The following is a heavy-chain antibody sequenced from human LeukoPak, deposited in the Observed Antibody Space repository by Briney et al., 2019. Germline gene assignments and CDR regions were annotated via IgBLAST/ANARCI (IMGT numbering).Heavy chain of an antibody. J-gene: IGHJ4*02. CDR2: VHPNRGET. CDR1: GCRFTVHH. V-gene: IGHV1-2*02. D-gene: IGHD6-19*01. CDR3: TWCSGMDYDY. Sequence: ASVTVSRTASGCRFTVHHLYWVRRGQGPGRERMGWVHPNRGETRYTKKFQGRVTMTRDTSMSTAYTELSTLRLDDTAVYYGTWCSGMDYDYWGQGTLVTVSS.